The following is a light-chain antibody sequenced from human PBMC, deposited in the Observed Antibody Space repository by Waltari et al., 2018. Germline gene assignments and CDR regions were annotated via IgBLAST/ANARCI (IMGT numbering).Light chain of an antibody. CDR2: GAS. V-gene: IGKV3-15*01. CDR1: QSVSNN. CDR3: QQYNNWPPLFT. Sequence: EIVMTQSPATLSVSPGERATLSCRASQSVSNNLAWYQQKPGQAPRLLIYGASNRAIGIPARFSGSGSGTEFTLTISSLQSEDFAVYYCQQYNNWPPLFTFGPGTKVDIK. J-gene: IGKJ3*01.